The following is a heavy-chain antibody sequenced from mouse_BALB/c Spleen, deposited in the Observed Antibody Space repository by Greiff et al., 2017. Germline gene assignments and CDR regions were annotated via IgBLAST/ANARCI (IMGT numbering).Heavy chain of an antibody. V-gene: IGHV3-2*02. CDR2: ISYSGST. CDR1: GYSITSDYA. J-gene: IGHJ4*01. CDR3: ARWNYYGSSYAMDY. Sequence: EVKLVESGPGLVKPSQSLSLTCTVTGYSITSDYAWNWIRQFPGNKLEWMGYISYSGSTSYNPSLKSRISITRDTSKNQFFLQLNSVTTEDTATYYCARWNYYGSSYAMDYWGQGTSVTVSA. D-gene: IGHD1-1*01.